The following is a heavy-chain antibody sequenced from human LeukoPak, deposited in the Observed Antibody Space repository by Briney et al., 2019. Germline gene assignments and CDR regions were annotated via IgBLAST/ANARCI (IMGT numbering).Heavy chain of an antibody. CDR1: GGSISSYY. CDR2: IYYSGST. Sequence: SETLSLTRTVSGGSISSYYWCWIRQPPGRGLEWIGYIYYSGSTNYNPSLKSRVTISVDTSKNQFSLKLSSVTAADTAVYYCARIPEAGHLDYYYYYMDVWGKGTTVTVSS. D-gene: IGHD6-19*01. J-gene: IGHJ6*03. V-gene: IGHV4-59*08. CDR3: ARIPEAGHLDYYYYYMDV.